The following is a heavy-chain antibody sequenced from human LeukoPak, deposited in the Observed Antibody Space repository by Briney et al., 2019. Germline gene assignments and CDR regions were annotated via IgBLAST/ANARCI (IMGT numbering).Heavy chain of an antibody. CDR1: GFTFSSYW. CDR2: INSDGSST. D-gene: IGHD1-26*01. CDR3: ATGNSGSYYQYYYYYYMDV. V-gene: IGHV3-74*01. Sequence: GGSLRLSCAASGFTFSSYWMHWVRQAPGKRLVWVSRINSDGSSTSYADSVKGRFTISRDNAKNTLYLQMNSLRAEDTAVYYCATGNSGSYYQYYYYYYMDVWGKGTTVTVSS. J-gene: IGHJ6*03.